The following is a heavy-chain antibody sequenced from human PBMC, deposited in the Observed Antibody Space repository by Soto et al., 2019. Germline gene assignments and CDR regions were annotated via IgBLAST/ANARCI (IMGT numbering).Heavy chain of an antibody. CDR1: GFTFSSYG. CDR2: ISYDGSNN. Sequence: PGGSLTLSCAASGFTFSSYGMHWVRQAPGKGLEWVAVISYDGSNNYYADSVKGRFTISRDNSKNTLYLQMNSLRAEDTAVYYCANSVRYFDWLLPPFDYWGQGTLVTVSS. CDR3: ANSVRYFDWLLPPFDY. V-gene: IGHV3-30*18. D-gene: IGHD3-9*01. J-gene: IGHJ4*02.